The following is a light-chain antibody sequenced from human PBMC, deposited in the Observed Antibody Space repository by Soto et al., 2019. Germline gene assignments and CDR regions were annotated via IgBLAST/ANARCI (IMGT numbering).Light chain of an antibody. CDR2: TAS. J-gene: IGKJ5*01. V-gene: IGKV1-9*01. CDR3: QQLNTYPIT. Sequence: DIPLTQSPSFLSASVGDGVTITCRASQGISRDLAWYQQKPGKAPNLLINTASTLQTGVPSRFSGSGSGTEFTLTISSLQPEDVATYYCQQLNTYPITFGQGTRLEIK. CDR1: QGISRD.